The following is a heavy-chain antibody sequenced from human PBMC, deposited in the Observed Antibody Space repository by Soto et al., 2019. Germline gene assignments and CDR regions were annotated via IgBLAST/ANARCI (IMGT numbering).Heavy chain of an antibody. D-gene: IGHD1-20*01. CDR2: INPNSGGT. Sequence: ASVKVSCKASGYTFTGYYMHWVRQAPGQGLEWMGWINPNSGGTNYAQKFQGWVTMTRDTSISTAYMELSRLRSDDTAVYYCARDLNGVRITGTNNYYYGMDVWGQGTTVTVSS. J-gene: IGHJ6*02. CDR3: ARDLNGVRITGTNNYYYGMDV. CDR1: GYTFTGYY. V-gene: IGHV1-2*04.